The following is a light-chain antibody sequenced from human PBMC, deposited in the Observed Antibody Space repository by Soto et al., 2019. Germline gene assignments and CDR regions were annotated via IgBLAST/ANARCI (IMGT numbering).Light chain of an antibody. Sequence: SYELTQPPSVSVAPGKTARITRGANNIGGKSVHWYQQKPGQAPVLVVYFDSGRPSGIPERFSGSNSGNTATLTISSVEAGDEADYYCQVWDSSSDQGVFGSGTKVTVL. V-gene: IGLV3-21*04. J-gene: IGLJ1*01. CDR3: QVWDSSSDQGV. CDR2: FDS. CDR1: NIGGKS.